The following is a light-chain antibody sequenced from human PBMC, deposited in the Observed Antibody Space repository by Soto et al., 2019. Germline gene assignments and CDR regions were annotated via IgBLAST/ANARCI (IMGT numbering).Light chain of an antibody. CDR2: GAS. V-gene: IGKV3-20*01. CDR3: QQYGSSPPTT. Sequence: EIMLTQSPGTLSLSPGGRATLACRACQSVSSSYLAWYQQKPGQAPRLLLYGASSRATGIPDRFSGSGSGTDFTLTISRLEPEDFAVYYCQQYGSSPPTTLGQGTRLEIK. J-gene: IGKJ5*01. CDR1: QSVSSSY.